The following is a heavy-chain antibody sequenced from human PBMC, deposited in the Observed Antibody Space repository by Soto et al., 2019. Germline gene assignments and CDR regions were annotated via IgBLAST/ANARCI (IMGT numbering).Heavy chain of an antibody. J-gene: IGHJ6*02. CDR3: TTYSNFLYYDGMDV. CDR2: IKSKTDGGTT. Sequence: EVQLVESGGGLVKPGGSLRLSCAASGFTFSNAWMSWVRQAPGKGLEWVGRIKSKTDGGTTDYAAPVKGRFTISRDDSKNTLYLQMNSLKTEDTAVYYCTTYSNFLYYDGMDVWGQGTTVTVSS. V-gene: IGHV3-15*01. CDR1: GFTFSNAW. D-gene: IGHD4-4*01.